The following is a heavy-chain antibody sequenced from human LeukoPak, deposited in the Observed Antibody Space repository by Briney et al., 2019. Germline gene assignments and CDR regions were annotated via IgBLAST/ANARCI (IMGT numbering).Heavy chain of an antibody. Sequence: ASVKVSCKASGGTFSSYAISWVRQAPGQGLEWMGGIIPIFGTANYAQKFQGRVTITADESTSTAYMELSSLRSEDTAVYYCARERGAAYSGSYYRGSGFDYWGQGTLVTVSS. J-gene: IGHJ4*02. CDR2: IIPIFGTA. V-gene: IGHV1-69*13. D-gene: IGHD1-26*01. CDR1: GGTFSSYA. CDR3: ARERGAAYSGSYYRGSGFDY.